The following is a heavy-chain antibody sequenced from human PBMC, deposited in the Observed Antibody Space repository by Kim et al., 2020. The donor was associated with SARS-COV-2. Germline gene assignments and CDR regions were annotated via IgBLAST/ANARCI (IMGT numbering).Heavy chain of an antibody. D-gene: IGHD3-10*01. V-gene: IGHV3-23*01. CDR1: GFTFSSYA. Sequence: GGSLRLSCAASGFTFSSYAMSWVRQAPGKGLEWVSAISGSGGSTYYADSVKGRFTISRANSKNTLYLQMNSLRAEDTAVYYCAKDEVLLWFGGVYFDYWGQGTLVTVSS. CDR2: ISGSGGST. J-gene: IGHJ4*02. CDR3: AKDEVLLWFGGVYFDY.